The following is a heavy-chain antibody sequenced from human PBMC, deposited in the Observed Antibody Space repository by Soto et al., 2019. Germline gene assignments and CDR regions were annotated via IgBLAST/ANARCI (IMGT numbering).Heavy chain of an antibody. Sequence: SETLSLTVTVSGGSISSYYWSWIRQPPGKGLEWIGYIYYSGSTNYNPSLKSRVTISVDTSKNQFSLKLSSVTAADTAVYYCARVYCGGDCYSGTPDTYFDYWGQGTLVTVSS. CDR1: GGSISSYY. V-gene: IGHV4-59*01. CDR2: IYYSGST. D-gene: IGHD2-21*02. J-gene: IGHJ4*02. CDR3: ARVYCGGDCYSGTPDTYFDY.